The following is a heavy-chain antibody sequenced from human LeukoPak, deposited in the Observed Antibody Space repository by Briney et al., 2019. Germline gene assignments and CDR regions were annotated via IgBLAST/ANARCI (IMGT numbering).Heavy chain of an antibody. CDR3: ARDPGLWFGEPPNAFDI. V-gene: IGHV1-2*04. Sequence: ASVKVSCKASGYTFTGYYMHWVRQAPGQGLEWMGWINPNSGGTNYAQKFQGWVTMTTDTSTSTAYMELRSLRSDDTAVYYCARDPGLWFGEPPNAFDIWGQGTLVTVSS. CDR2: INPNSGGT. J-gene: IGHJ3*02. D-gene: IGHD3-10*01. CDR1: GYTFTGYY.